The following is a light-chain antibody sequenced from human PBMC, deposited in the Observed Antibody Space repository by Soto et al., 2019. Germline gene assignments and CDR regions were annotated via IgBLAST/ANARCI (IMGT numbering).Light chain of an antibody. Sequence: EIVLTQSPGTLSLSPGERATLSCRASQSVSSSYLAWYQQKPGQAPRLLIYGASSRATGIPDRFSGSGSGTGFTLTISSLEPEDFAVYYCQQYGSSPPYTFGQGNKLEIK. V-gene: IGKV3-20*01. CDR2: GAS. CDR1: QSVSSSY. J-gene: IGKJ2*01. CDR3: QQYGSSPPYT.